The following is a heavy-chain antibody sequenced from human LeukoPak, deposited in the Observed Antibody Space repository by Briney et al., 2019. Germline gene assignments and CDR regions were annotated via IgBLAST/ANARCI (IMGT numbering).Heavy chain of an antibody. V-gene: IGHV3-21*01. CDR2: ITSGGSHI. CDR1: GFTFSSYN. J-gene: IGHJ4*02. Sequence: GGSLRLSCAASGFTFSSYNMNWVRQAPWKGLEWVSSITSGGSHIYYADSVQGRFTISRDNAKNSLYLQLNSLRAEDTAVYYCARVANCYDSSGYDKGGRGPLNYWGQGTLVTVSS. CDR3: ARVANCYDSSGYDKGGRGPLNY. D-gene: IGHD3-22*01.